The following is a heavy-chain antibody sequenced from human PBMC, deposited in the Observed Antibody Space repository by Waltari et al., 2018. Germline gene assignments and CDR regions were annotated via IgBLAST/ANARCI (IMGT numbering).Heavy chain of an antibody. Sequence: QVQLQASGPGLVKPSETLSLTCAVSGYSISSGYYWGWIRQPPGKGLGWVGSIYHGGGTYSNPSLKRRVTISVDTSTSQFSLKLSSVTAADTAVYYCARPGSFFGAFDIWGQGTMVTVSS. CDR1: GYSISSGYY. J-gene: IGHJ3*02. CDR2: IYHGGGT. D-gene: IGHD3-10*01. V-gene: IGHV4-38-2*01. CDR3: ARPGSFFGAFDI.